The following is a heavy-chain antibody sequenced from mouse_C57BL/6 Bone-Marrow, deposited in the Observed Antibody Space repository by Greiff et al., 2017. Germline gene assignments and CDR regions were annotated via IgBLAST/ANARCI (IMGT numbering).Heavy chain of an antibody. V-gene: IGHV1-54*01. CDR1: GYAFTNYL. CDR2: INPGSGGT. J-gene: IGHJ2*01. Sequence: QVQLQQPGAELVRPGTSVTVSCKASGYAFTNYLIEWVKQRPGQGLEWIGVINPGSGGTNYNEKFKGKATLTADKSSSTAYMQLSSLTSEDSAVYFCARGYYSNYFDYWGQGTTLTVSS. CDR3: ARGYYSNYFDY. D-gene: IGHD2-5*01.